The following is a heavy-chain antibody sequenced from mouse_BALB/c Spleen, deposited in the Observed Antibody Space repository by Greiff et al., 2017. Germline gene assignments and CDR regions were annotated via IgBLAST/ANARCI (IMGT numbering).Heavy chain of an antibody. CDR2: INPYNGDT. Sequence: EVKLMESGPELVKPGASVKISCKASGYSFTGYFMNWVKQSHGKSLEWIGRINPYNGDTFYNQKFKGKATLTVDKSSSTAHMELLSLTSEDSAVYYCGRDSTGYAMDYWGQGTSVTVSS. CDR1: GYSFTGYF. V-gene: IGHV1-37*01. CDR3: GRDSTGYAMDY. D-gene: IGHD1-1*01. J-gene: IGHJ4*01.